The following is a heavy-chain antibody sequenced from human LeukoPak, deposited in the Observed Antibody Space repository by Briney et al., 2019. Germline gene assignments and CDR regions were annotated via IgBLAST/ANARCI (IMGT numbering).Heavy chain of an antibody. J-gene: IGHJ6*02. CDR3: ARVSGWSNGMDV. D-gene: IGHD6-19*01. CDR1: GGSISSYY. V-gene: IGHV4-59*12. Sequence: SETLSLTCTVSGGSISSYYWSWIRQPPGKGLEWIGYIYYSGSTNYNPSLKSRVTISVDTSKNQFSLKLSSVTAADTAVYYRARVSGWSNGMDVWGQGTTVTVSS. CDR2: IYYSGST.